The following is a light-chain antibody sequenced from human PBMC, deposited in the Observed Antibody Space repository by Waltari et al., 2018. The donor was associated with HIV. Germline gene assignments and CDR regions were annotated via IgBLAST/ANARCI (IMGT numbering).Light chain of an antibody. CDR1: RSIRSN. Sequence: DIQMTQSPSSLSASVGDRVTITCRASRSIRSNLNWYQQTPGKAPKLLIYTTSKLQSGVPSRFSGSGSGTDFALTISGLQREDFATYYCQQSYSTPFTFGPGTKVDIK. V-gene: IGKV1-39*01. J-gene: IGKJ3*01. CDR2: TTS. CDR3: QQSYSTPFT.